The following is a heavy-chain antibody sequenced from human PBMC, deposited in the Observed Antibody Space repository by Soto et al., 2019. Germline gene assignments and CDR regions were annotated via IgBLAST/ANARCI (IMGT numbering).Heavy chain of an antibody. CDR1: GFPFSSHS. D-gene: IGHD1-26*01. J-gene: IGHJ4*02. V-gene: IGHV3-21*01. CDR3: GRGGIILVGAATRPLDY. Sequence: VQLVESGGGLVKPGGSLRLACAASGFPFSSHSMFWVRQAPGKGLEWVSSISGSSDYIFYADSVKGRFTIFRDNAKNSLFLQMDSLRAEDTAMYYCGRGGIILVGAATRPLDYWGQGNLVTVSS. CDR2: ISGSSDYI.